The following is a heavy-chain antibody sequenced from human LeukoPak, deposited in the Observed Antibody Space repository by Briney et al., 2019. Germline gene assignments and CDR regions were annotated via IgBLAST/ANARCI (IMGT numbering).Heavy chain of an antibody. Sequence: PGASLRLSCAASGFTFSSYAMSWVRQAPGKGLEWVGRIKSKTDGGTTDYAAPVKGRFTISRDDSKNTLYLQMNSLKTEDTAVYYCTSRGYSGYDPQTPPYSYGWYYFDYWGQGTLVTVSS. CDR1: GFTFSSYA. V-gene: IGHV3-15*01. J-gene: IGHJ4*02. CDR3: TSRGYSGYDPQTPPYSYGWYYFDY. CDR2: IKSKTDGGTT. D-gene: IGHD5-12*01.